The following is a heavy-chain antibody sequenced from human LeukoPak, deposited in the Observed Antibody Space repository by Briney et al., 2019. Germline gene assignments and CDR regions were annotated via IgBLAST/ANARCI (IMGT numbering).Heavy chain of an antibody. CDR3: AREGVVVTAAPYYYYGMDV. Sequence: SETLSRTCAVYGGSFSGYYWSWIRQPPGKGLEWIGEINHSGSTNYNPSLKSRVTISVDTSKNQFSLKLSSVAAADTAVYYCAREGVVVTAAPYYYYGMDVWGKGTTVTVSS. J-gene: IGHJ6*04. CDR1: GGSFSGYY. D-gene: IGHD2-2*01. CDR2: INHSGST. V-gene: IGHV4-34*01.